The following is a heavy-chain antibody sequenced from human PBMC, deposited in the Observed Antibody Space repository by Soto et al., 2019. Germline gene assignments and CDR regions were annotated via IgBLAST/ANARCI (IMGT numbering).Heavy chain of an antibody. Sequence: EVQLVESGGGLVQPGGSLRLSCAASGFTFSSYEMNWVRQAPGKGLEWVSYISSSGSSIYYADSVKGRFTISRDNAKNSLYLQMNSLRAEDTAVYYCARDIRGEWGSSSSGFDYWGQGTRVTVSS. CDR1: GFTFSSYE. J-gene: IGHJ4*02. CDR2: ISSSGSSI. V-gene: IGHV3-48*03. CDR3: ARDIRGEWGSSSSGFDY. D-gene: IGHD6-6*01.